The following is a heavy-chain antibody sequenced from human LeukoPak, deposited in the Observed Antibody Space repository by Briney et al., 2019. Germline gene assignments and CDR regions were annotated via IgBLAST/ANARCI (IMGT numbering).Heavy chain of an antibody. Sequence: GGSLRLSCAASGFTFSSYAMSWVRQAPGKGLEWVSAISGDGTRTYYADSAKGRFTISRDNSKNTLYLEMSSLRVEDTAIYYCAKWPEGAMDYFDYWGQGTLVTVSS. D-gene: IGHD3-16*01. V-gene: IGHV3-23*01. CDR2: ISGDGTRT. CDR1: GFTFSSYA. CDR3: AKWPEGAMDYFDY. J-gene: IGHJ4*02.